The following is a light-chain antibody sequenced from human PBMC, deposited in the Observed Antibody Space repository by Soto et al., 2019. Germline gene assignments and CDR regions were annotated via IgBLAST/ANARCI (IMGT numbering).Light chain of an antibody. J-gene: IGKJ1*01. CDR3: QQSYGTPRT. Sequence: DIQMTHAPSSLSASLGDRVTITCRASQTISRYLTWYQQKPGKAPEVLIYASSNLRSGVPSRFSGDGSGSDFTLTISSLQPEDFATYYCQQSYGTPRTFGQGTKVDI. V-gene: IGKV1-39*01. CDR1: QTISRY. CDR2: ASS.